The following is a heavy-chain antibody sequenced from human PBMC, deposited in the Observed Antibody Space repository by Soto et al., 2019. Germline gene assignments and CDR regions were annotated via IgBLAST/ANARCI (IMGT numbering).Heavy chain of an antibody. CDR1: GYSFTSYW. J-gene: IGHJ3*02. CDR3: ARQTGKSSSGGNFVLAFDI. CDR2: IYPGDSDT. D-gene: IGHD2-21*02. V-gene: IGHV5-51*01. Sequence: PGESLKISCKGSGYSFTSYWIGWVRQMPGKGLEWMGIIYPGDSDTRYSPSFQGQVTISADKSITTAYLQWSSLKASDTAMYYCARQTGKSSSGGNFVLAFDIWGQGTLVPVSS.